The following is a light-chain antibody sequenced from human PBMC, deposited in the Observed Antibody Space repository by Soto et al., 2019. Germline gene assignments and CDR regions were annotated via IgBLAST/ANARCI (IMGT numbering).Light chain of an antibody. CDR3: QKYGGSPLVT. CDR1: QSIDSSS. CDR2: AAS. Sequence: PGERATLSCRASQSIDSSSLAWYQQTPGQTPRLLIYAASSRATGVSDRFSGSGSGTDFTLSISRLEPEDFAVYYCQKYGGSPLVTFGPGTKVEVK. J-gene: IGKJ3*01. V-gene: IGKV3-20*01.